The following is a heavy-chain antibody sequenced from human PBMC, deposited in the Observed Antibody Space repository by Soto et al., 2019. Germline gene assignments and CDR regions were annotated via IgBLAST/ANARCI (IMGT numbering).Heavy chain of an antibody. Sequence: SSVKVSCKAAGYTFSSYGISWLRQAPGQGLEWMGWINAYNGNTNYAQKLQGRVTMTTDTSTSTAYMELRSLRSDDTAVYYCARDVGYGLIDYWGQGTQVTV. V-gene: IGHV1-18*01. D-gene: IGHD5-18*01. CDR2: INAYNGNT. CDR1: GYTFSSYG. CDR3: ARDVGYGLIDY. J-gene: IGHJ4*02.